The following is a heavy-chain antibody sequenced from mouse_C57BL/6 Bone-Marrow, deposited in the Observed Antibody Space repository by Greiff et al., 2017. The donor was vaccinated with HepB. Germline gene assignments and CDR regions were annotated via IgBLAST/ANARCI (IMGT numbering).Heavy chain of an antibody. CDR1: GFTFNTYA. V-gene: IGHV10-3*01. Sequence: GGGLVQPKGSLKLSCAASGFTFNTYAMHWVRQAPGKGLEWVARIRSKSSNYATYYADSVKDRFTISRDDSQSMLYLQMNNLKTEDTATYYCAREALGSSGYGGGFAYWGQGTLVTVSA. CDR3: AREALGSSGYGGGFAY. J-gene: IGHJ3*01. CDR2: IRSKSSNYAT. D-gene: IGHD3-1*01.